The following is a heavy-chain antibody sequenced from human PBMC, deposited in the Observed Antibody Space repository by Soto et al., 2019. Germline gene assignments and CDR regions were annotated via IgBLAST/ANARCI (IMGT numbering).Heavy chain of an antibody. Sequence: QVQLQQWGAGLLKPSETLSLTCAVYGGSFSGYYWSWIRQPPGKGLEWIGEINHSGSTNYNPSLKSRVTISVDTSKNQFSLNLSSVTAADTAVYYCARAISGVVIIPSGSPYYFDYWGQGTLVTVSS. V-gene: IGHV4-34*01. CDR2: INHSGST. CDR3: ARAISGVVIIPSGSPYYFDY. D-gene: IGHD3-3*01. CDR1: GGSFSGYY. J-gene: IGHJ4*02.